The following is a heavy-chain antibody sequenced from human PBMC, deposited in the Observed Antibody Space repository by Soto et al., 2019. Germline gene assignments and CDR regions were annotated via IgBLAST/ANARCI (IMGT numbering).Heavy chain of an antibody. CDR3: AKGGRQWMVTSNFNY. Sequence: VQLVESGGGVVQPGRSLRLSCAASGFTSSDYAMNWVRQAPGKGLEWVAVVSHDGRNTHYAASVTGRFTTSRDSSKNTVSLDMTSLRAEDTAVYYCAKGGRQWMVTSNFNYWGQGALVNVSS. J-gene: IGHJ4*02. V-gene: IGHV3-30*18. D-gene: IGHD6-19*01. CDR1: GFTSSDYA. CDR2: VSHDGRNT.